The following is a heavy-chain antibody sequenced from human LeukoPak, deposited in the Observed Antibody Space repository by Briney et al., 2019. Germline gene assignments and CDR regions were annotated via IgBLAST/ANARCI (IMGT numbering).Heavy chain of an antibody. D-gene: IGHD6-13*01. V-gene: IGHV3-30*02. CDR1: GFTLCSYG. Sequence: PGGGLRLSFAASGFTLCSYGMHWVGQAAGKGLEGVAFIRYDGSNKYYADSVKGRFTISRDNSKNTLYLQMNSLRAEDTAVYYCAKDLLAAAATDYWGQGTLVTVSS. CDR3: AKDLLAAAATDY. J-gene: IGHJ4*02. CDR2: IRYDGSNK.